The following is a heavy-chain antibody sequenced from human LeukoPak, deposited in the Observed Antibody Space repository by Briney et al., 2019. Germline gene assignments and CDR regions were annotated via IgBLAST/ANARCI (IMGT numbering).Heavy chain of an antibody. V-gene: IGHV4-59*01. CDR1: GGSISSYY. CDR3: ARAAPYEATGSYFDAFDI. Sequence: SETLSLTCNVSGGSISSYYWSWIRQPPGKGLEWIGYIYYSGSTNYNPSLKSRVTISVDTSKNQLTLKLTSVTAADTAVYYCARAAPYEATGSYFDAFDIWGQGTMVTVSS. J-gene: IGHJ3*02. D-gene: IGHD1-26*01. CDR2: IYYSGST.